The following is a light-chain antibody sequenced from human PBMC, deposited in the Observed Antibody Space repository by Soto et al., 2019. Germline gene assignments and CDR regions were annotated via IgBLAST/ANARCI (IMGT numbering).Light chain of an antibody. CDR1: QSVNNAY. V-gene: IGKV3-20*01. CDR3: QQYGTSALT. J-gene: IGKJ4*01. Sequence: EIVLTQSPGTLSLSPGERATLSCRASQSVNNAYLAWYQQKPGQAPRLLIYDASKRATGIPDRFSGSGSGTDFTLTISRLEPEDYAVYNCQQYGTSALTFGGGTKVEIK. CDR2: DAS.